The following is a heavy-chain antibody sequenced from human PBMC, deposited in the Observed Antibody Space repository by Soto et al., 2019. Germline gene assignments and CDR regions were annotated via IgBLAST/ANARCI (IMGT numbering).Heavy chain of an antibody. V-gene: IGHV3-30-3*01. CDR2: ISYDGSNK. Sequence: QVQLVESGGGVVQPGRSLRLSCAASGFTFSSYAMHWVRQAPGKGLEWVAVISYDGSNKYYADSVKGRFTISRDNSKNTLYLQMNSLRAEDTAVYYCARGEGGTMIVVVTGILFDYWGQGTLVTVSS. CDR3: ARGEGGTMIVVVTGILFDY. J-gene: IGHJ4*02. D-gene: IGHD3-22*01. CDR1: GFTFSSYA.